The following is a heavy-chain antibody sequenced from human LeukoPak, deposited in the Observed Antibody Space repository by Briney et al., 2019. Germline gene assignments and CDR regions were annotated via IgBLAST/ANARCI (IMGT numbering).Heavy chain of an antibody. V-gene: IGHV3-7*01. D-gene: IGHD2-2*01. Sequence: PGGSLRLSCAASGFTFSSYWMSWVRQAPGKGLEWVANIKQDGSDKYYVDSVKGRFTISRDNAKNSLYLQMNSLRAEDTAVYYCARDIVAVPAAMEGHDAFDIWGQGTMVTVSS. CDR1: GFTFSSYW. CDR3: ARDIVAVPAAMEGHDAFDI. CDR2: IKQDGSDK. J-gene: IGHJ3*02.